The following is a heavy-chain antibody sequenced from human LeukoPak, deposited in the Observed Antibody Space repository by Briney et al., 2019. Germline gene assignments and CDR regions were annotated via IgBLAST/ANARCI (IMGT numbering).Heavy chain of an antibody. CDR2: INSDGSNT. J-gene: IGHJ4*02. D-gene: IGHD3-10*01. Sequence: GGSLRLSCAASGFTFSSYWMNWVRQAPGKGLVWVSRINSDGSNTKYADSVKGRFTISRDNSKNSVYLQLNSLRPEDTAVYYCVSMVRGVGYWGQGTLVTVSS. CDR3: VSMVRGVGY. CDR1: GFTFSSYW. V-gene: IGHV3-74*01.